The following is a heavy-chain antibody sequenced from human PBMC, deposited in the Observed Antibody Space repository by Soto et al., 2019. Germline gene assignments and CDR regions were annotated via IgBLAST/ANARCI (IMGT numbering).Heavy chain of an antibody. CDR3: AKATSKFAEGVYDFWSGYWGPDYYYYYYMDV. J-gene: IGHJ6*03. CDR1: GFTFSSYA. D-gene: IGHD3-3*01. V-gene: IGHV3-23*01. CDR2: ISGSGGST. Sequence: GGSLRLSCAASGFTFSSYAMSWVRQAPGKGLEWVSAISGSGGSTYYADSVKGRFTISRDNSKNTLYLQMNSLRAEDTAVYYCAKATSKFAEGVYDFWSGYWGPDYYYYYYMDVWGKGTTVTVSS.